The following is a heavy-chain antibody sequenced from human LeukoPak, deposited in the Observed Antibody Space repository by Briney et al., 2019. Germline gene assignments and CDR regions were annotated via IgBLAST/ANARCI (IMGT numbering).Heavy chain of an antibody. V-gene: IGHV3-21*01. CDR1: GFTFSNAW. D-gene: IGHD3-3*01. J-gene: IGHJ3*02. Sequence: PGGSLRLSCAASGFTFSNAWMSWVRQAPGKGLEWVSSISSSSSYIYYADSVKGRFTISRDNAKNSLYLQMNSLRAEDTAVYYCARSITIFGVVTDDAFDIWGQGTMVTVSS. CDR3: ARSITIFGVVTDDAFDI. CDR2: ISSSSSYI.